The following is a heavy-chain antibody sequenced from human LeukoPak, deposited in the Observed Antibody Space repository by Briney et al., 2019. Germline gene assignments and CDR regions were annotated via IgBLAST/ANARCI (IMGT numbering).Heavy chain of an antibody. J-gene: IGHJ4*02. CDR1: GGSISSYY. D-gene: IGHD3-16*01. Sequence: SETLSLTCTVSGGSISSYYWSWIRQPAGKGLEWIGRIYTSGSTNYNPSLKSRVTISVDKSKNQFSLKLSSVTAADTAVYYCARDVGADVWGMFYFDYWGQGTLVTVSS. CDR3: ARDVGADVWGMFYFDY. CDR2: IYTSGST. V-gene: IGHV4-4*07.